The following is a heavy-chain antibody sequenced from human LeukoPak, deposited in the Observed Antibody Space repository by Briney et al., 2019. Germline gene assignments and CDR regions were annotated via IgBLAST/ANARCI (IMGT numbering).Heavy chain of an antibody. Sequence: PSQTLSLTCTVSGGSISSGSYYWSWIRQPAGKGLEWIGRIYTSGSTNYNPSLKSRVTMSVDTSKNQFSLKLSSVTAADTAVYYCARDIGSGSYPDWGQGTLVTVSS. CDR3: ARDIGSGSYPD. CDR2: IYTSGST. J-gene: IGHJ4*02. CDR1: GGSISSGSYY. D-gene: IGHD3-10*01. V-gene: IGHV4-61*02.